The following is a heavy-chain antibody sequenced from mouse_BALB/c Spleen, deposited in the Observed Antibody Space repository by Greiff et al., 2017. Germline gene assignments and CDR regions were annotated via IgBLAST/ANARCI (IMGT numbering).Heavy chain of an antibody. V-gene: IGHV1S127*01. CDR1: GYSFTSYW. CDR2: IDPSDSET. Sequence: QVQLQQPGPQLVRPGASVKISCKASGYSFTSYWMHWVKQRPGQGLEWIGMIDPSDSETRLNQKFKDKATLTVDKSSSTAYMQLSSPTSEDSAVYYCARGVEGYAMDYWGQGTSVTVSS. CDR3: ARGVEGYAMDY. J-gene: IGHJ4*01.